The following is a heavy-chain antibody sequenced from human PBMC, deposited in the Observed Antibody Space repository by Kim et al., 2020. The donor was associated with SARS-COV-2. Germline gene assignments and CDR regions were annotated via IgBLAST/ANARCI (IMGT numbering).Heavy chain of an antibody. CDR1: GFTFSSYE. Sequence: GGSLRLSCAASGFTFSSYEMNWVRQAPGKGLEWVSYISSSGSTIYYADSVKGRFTISRDNAKNSLYLQMNSLRAEDTAVYYCARDMRAATLKSSFDYWGQGTLVTVSS. CDR3: ARDMRAATLKSSFDY. V-gene: IGHV3-48*03. D-gene: IGHD2-15*01. J-gene: IGHJ4*02. CDR2: ISSSGSTI.